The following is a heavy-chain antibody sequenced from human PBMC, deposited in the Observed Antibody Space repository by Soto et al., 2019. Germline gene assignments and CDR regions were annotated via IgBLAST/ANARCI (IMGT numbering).Heavy chain of an antibody. CDR1: GGSISSSSYY. CDR2: IYYSGST. J-gene: IGHJ6*02. Sequence: SETLSLTCTVSGGSISSSSYYWGWIRQPPGKGLEWIGSIYYSGSTYYNPSLKSRVTISVDTSKNQFSLKLSSVTAADTAVYYCARLVVGGSSPTGPTYYYYYYGMDVWGQGTTVTVSS. CDR3: ARLVVGGSSPTGPTYYYYYYGMDV. D-gene: IGHD2-21*01. V-gene: IGHV4-39*01.